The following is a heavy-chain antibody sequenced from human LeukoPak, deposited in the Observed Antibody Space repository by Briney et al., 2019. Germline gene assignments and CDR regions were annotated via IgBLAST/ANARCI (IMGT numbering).Heavy chain of an antibody. Sequence: ASVNVSRKASGYTLTSYVINWVRQATRQGLAWMEWINPNSGDAGYAQKFQGRVTITRNTSISTAYMELSSLRSEDTAVYFCAREVAVAGRRKRLDAFDMGGQGTMVTLPS. D-gene: IGHD6-19*01. V-gene: IGHV1-8*03. CDR3: AREVAVAGRRKRLDAFDM. CDR1: GYTLTSYV. CDR2: INPNSGDA. J-gene: IGHJ3*02.